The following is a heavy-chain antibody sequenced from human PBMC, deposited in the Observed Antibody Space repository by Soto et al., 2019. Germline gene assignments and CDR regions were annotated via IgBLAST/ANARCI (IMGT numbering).Heavy chain of an antibody. V-gene: IGHV4-30-2*01. CDR1: GGSISSGGYS. CDR2: IYHSGST. CDR3: ARGGYYWVRHGMDV. Sequence: SETLSLTCAASGGSISSGGYSWSWIRQPPGKGLEWIGYIYHSGSTYYNPSLKSRVTISVDRSKNQFSLKLSSVTAADTAVYYFARGGYYWVRHGMDVLGQGTTVIISS. J-gene: IGHJ6*02. D-gene: IGHD3-10*01.